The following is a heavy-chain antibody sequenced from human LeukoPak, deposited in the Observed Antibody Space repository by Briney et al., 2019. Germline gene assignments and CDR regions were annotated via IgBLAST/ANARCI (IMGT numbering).Heavy chain of an antibody. CDR3: AKDIVGATMWEIDY. Sequence: GGSPRLSCAASGFTFSSYGMHWVRQAPGKGLEWVAVISYDGSNKYYADSVKGRFTISRDNSKNTLYLQMNSLRAEDTAVYYCAKDIVGATMWEIDYWGQGTLVTVSS. J-gene: IGHJ4*02. V-gene: IGHV3-30*18. CDR2: ISYDGSNK. CDR1: GFTFSSYG. D-gene: IGHD1-26*01.